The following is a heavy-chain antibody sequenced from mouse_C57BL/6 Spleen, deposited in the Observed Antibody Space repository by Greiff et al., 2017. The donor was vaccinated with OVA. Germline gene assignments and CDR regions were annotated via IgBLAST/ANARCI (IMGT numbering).Heavy chain of an antibody. CDR1: GFTFTDYY. CDR3: ASPRTGTGAMDY. CDR2: IRNKANGYTT. D-gene: IGHD4-1*01. Sequence: EVQLVESGGGLVQPGGSLSLSCAASGFTFTDYYMSWVRQPPGKALEWLGFIRNKANGYTTEYSASVKGRFTISRDNSQSILYLQMNALRAEDSATYYCASPRTGTGAMDYWGQGTSVTVPS. J-gene: IGHJ4*01. V-gene: IGHV7-3*01.